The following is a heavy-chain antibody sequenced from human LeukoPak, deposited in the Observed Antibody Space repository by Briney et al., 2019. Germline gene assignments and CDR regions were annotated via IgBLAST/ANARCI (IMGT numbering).Heavy chain of an antibody. CDR1: GFTFSSYW. Sequence: GGSLRLSCAASGFTFSSYWMSWVRQAPGKGLEWVANIKQDGSEKYYVDSVKGRFTISRDNAKNSLFLQMNSLRAEDTAVYYCARLPAYCSSTSCYYDYWGQGTLVTVSS. CDR3: ARLPAYCSSTSCYYDY. V-gene: IGHV3-7*01. D-gene: IGHD2-2*01. CDR2: IKQDGSEK. J-gene: IGHJ4*02.